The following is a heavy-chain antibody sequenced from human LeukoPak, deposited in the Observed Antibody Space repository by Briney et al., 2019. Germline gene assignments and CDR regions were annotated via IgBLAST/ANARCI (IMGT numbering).Heavy chain of an antibody. Sequence: GGSLRLSCAASGFTFDDYAMHWVRQAPGKGLEWVSGISWNSGSIGYADSVRGRFTISRDNAKNSLYLQMNSLRAEDTAVYYCARDYSVQLWEGGALDIWGQGTMVTVSS. CDR3: ARDYSVQLWEGGALDI. CDR1: GFTFDDYA. V-gene: IGHV3-9*01. D-gene: IGHD5-18*01. CDR2: ISWNSGSI. J-gene: IGHJ3*02.